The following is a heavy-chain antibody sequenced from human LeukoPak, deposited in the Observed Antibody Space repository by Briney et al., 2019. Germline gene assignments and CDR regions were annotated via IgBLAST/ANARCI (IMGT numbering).Heavy chain of an antibody. CDR2: IKQDGSEK. CDR1: GFTFSSYW. V-gene: IGHV3-7*04. CDR3: ARVVAVVVTGIFDV. Sequence: GGSLRLSCAASGFTFSSYWMSWVRQAPGKGLEWVAHIKQDGSEKYYVDSVKGRFTVSRDNDKNSMYLQMNRLKDEDTAMYYCARVVAVVVTGIFDVWGQGTMVAVSS. J-gene: IGHJ3*01. D-gene: IGHD2-15*01.